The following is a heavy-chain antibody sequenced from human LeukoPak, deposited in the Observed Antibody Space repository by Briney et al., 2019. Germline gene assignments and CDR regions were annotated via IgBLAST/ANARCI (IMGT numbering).Heavy chain of an antibody. Sequence: QTGGSLRLSCGARGVAFRSEYMHLVRQAPGKGLVGVSRITTGGSTTYADSVRGRFTICRDNAKHTVYLQLNSLRVEDTAVYYCARDYPGEHHAFDFWGQGPLISVSS. CDR1: GVAFRSEY. D-gene: IGHD7-27*01. V-gene: IGHV3-74*01. CDR2: ITTGGST. J-gene: IGHJ3*01. CDR3: ARDYPGEHHAFDF.